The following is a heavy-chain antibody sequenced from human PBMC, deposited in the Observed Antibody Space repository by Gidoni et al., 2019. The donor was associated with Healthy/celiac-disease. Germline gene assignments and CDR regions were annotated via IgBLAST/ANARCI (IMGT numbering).Heavy chain of an antibody. Sequence: EVQLVESGGGLVQPGRSLRLSCTASGFTFGDYGMTWVRQAPGKGLEWVGLIRNKAYGGTTEDAASGKGRFTISRDDSKSIAYLQMNSLRTEDTAVYYCTRRPSTPFYFDYWGQGTLVTVSS. CDR2: IRNKAYGGTT. V-gene: IGHV3-49*04. J-gene: IGHJ4*02. CDR3: TRRPSTPFYFDY. CDR1: GFTFGDYG.